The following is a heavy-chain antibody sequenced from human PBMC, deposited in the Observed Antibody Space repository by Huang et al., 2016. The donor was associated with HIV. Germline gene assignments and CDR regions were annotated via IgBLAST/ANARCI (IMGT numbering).Heavy chain of an antibody. CDR2: VSPRFGRR. D-gene: IGHD3-16*01. V-gene: IGHV1-69*13. CDR3: AKRGGAWGSPYAFDL. CDR1: GGSFNNFG. Sequence: QVQLVQSGAEVRKPGSSVKVSCRASGGSFNNFGINWVRQAPGQGLAWVGGVSPRFGRRNDAQRVKDRVTITADETTGVVHLEVTSLRSDDTAVYFCAKRGGAWGSPYAFDLWGPGTMVTVSS. J-gene: IGHJ3*01.